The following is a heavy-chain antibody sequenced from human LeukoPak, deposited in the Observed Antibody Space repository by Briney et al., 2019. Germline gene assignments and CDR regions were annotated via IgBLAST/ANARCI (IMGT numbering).Heavy chain of an antibody. D-gene: IGHD5-18*01. CDR2: INTNTGNP. V-gene: IGHV7-4-1*02. CDR1: GYTFTSYA. Sequence: ASVKVSCKASGYTFTSYAMNWVRQAPGQGLEWMGWINTNTGNPTYAQGFTGRFVFSLDTSVSTAYLQISSLKAEDTAVYYCAREYRGYSYLFRVRWLSYFDYWGQGTLVTVSS. CDR3: AREYRGYSYLFRVRWLSYFDY. J-gene: IGHJ4*02.